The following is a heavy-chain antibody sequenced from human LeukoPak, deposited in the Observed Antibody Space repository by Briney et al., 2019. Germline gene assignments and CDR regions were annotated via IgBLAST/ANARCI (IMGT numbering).Heavy chain of an antibody. D-gene: IGHD3-10*01. V-gene: IGHV3-7*01. Sequence: GGSLRLSCAASGFTFSIHWMTWVRQAPGKGLEWVATIKPDGNDKYFVDSVKGRFTVSRDNAKTSLYLQMNSLRAEDTAVYYCARDSNSYGSGATIDYWGQGTLVTVSS. CDR1: GFTFSIHW. J-gene: IGHJ4*02. CDR2: IKPDGNDK. CDR3: ARDSNSYGSGATIDY.